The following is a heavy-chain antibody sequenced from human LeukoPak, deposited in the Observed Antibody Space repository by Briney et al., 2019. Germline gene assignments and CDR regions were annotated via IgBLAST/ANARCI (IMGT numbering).Heavy chain of an antibody. CDR2: ISSSSSYI. CDR1: GFTFSSYS. D-gene: IGHD6-19*01. CDR3: AKADYSSGWYQVPPYYFDY. J-gene: IGHJ4*02. V-gene: IGHV3-21*04. Sequence: GGSLRLSCAASGFTFSSYSMNWVRQAPGKGLEWVSSISSSSSYIYYADSVKGRFTISRDNAKNSLYLQMNSLRAEDTAVYYCAKADYSSGWYQVPPYYFDYWGQGTLVTVSS.